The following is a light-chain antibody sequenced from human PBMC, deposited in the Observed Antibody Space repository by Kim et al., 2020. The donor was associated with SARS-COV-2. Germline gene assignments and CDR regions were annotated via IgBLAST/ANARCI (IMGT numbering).Light chain of an antibody. CDR1: SSNIGSNT. CDR3: AAWDDSLDGVV. Sequence: GQRVTISCSGSSSNIGSNTVNWYQQLPGTTPRLLIYSNNQRPSGVPERFTGSRSGTSASLAIRGLQSEDEADYYCAAWDDSLDGVVFGGGTKVTVL. J-gene: IGLJ2*01. V-gene: IGLV1-44*01. CDR2: SNN.